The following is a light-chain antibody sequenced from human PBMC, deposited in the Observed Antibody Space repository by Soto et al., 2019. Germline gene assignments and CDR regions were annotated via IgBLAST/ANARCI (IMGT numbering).Light chain of an antibody. V-gene: IGLV2-18*02. Sequence: QSVLTQPPSASGSPGQSVTISCTGTKNDIGVYDFVSWYQHHPGKAPRLIIYEVVQRPSGVPDRFSGSKSGNTASLTISGLQAEDEADYYCCSYTSTSTRVFGTGTKLTVL. CDR1: KNDIGVYDF. CDR3: CSYTSTSTRV. CDR2: EVV. J-gene: IGLJ1*01.